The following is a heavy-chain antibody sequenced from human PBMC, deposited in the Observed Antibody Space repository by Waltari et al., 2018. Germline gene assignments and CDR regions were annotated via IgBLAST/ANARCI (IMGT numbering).Heavy chain of an antibody. CDR3: ARLRSGSHLYYFDF. V-gene: IGHV5-51*01. CDR1: GYSFTSNW. J-gene: IGHJ4*02. CDR2: INPIDSDT. D-gene: IGHD1-26*01. Sequence: EVQLVQSGAEVKKPGESLKISCKGSGYSFTSNWIGWVRQMPGKGLEWMGRINPIDSDTRYSPSFQGQVTISADKSITTAYLQWSGLKASDTAMYYCARLRSGSHLYYFDFWGQGTLVTVSS.